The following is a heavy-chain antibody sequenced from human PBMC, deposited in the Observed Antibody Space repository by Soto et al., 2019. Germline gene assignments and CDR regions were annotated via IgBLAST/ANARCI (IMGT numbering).Heavy chain of an antibody. Sequence: ASVKVSCKASGGTFSSYAISWVRQAPGQGLEWMGGIIPIFGTANYAQKFQGRVTITADESTSTAYMELSSLRSEDTAVYYCARLRYLNTDSSPGGWFDPWGQGTLVTVSS. D-gene: IGHD6-6*01. CDR2: IIPIFGTA. CDR1: GGTFSSYA. CDR3: ARLRYLNTDSSPGGWFDP. J-gene: IGHJ5*02. V-gene: IGHV1-69*13.